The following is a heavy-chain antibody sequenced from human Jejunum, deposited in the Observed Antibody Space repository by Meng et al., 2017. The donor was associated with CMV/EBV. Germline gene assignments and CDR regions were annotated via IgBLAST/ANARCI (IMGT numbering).Heavy chain of an antibody. V-gene: IGHV3-21*01. CDR3: ARDLVAATAPNN. J-gene: IGHJ4*02. CDR1: GFPLSTYA. Sequence: CAASGFPLSTYAMNWVRQAPGKGLEWVASIDATSTYVYYADSVKGRFTVSRDNDKNSLYLQMSSLRAEDTAVYYCARDLVAATAPNNWGQGTLVTV. D-gene: IGHD1/OR15-1a*01. CDR2: IDATSTYV.